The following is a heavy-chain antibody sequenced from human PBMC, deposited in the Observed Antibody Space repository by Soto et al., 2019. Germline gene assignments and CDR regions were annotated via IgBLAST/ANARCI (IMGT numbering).Heavy chain of an antibody. CDR1: GGTFSSYA. J-gene: IGHJ4*02. D-gene: IGHD4-17*01. CDR2: IIPICGTA. V-gene: IGHV1-69*13. CDR3: ARDLGYSDFDVHY. Sequence: SVKVSCKASGGTFSSYAISWVRQAPGQGLEWMGGIIPICGTASYAQKFQGRVTITGNASTSTAYMELRSLRSDDTAVYYCARDLGYSDFDVHYWGQGTLVTVSS.